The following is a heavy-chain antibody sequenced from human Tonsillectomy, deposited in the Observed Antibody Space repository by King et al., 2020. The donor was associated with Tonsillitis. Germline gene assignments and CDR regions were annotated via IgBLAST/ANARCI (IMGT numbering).Heavy chain of an antibody. CDR2: ITGYAGTT. D-gene: IGHD3-9*01. CDR3: VKESGDTGYYYFDH. V-gene: IGHV3-43D*03. J-gene: IGHJ4*02. Sequence: VQLVESGGVVVQPGGSLRLSCAASGFTFGDYAMHCIRQVPGKGLEWISLITGYAGTTYYADSVRGRFIVSRDNTKNSLYLQMNSLKAEDTALYYCVKESGDTGYYYFDHWGQGTLVTVSS. CDR1: GFTFGDYA.